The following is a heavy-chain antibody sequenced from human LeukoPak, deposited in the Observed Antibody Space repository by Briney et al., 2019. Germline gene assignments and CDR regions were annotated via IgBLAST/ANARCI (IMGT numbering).Heavy chain of an antibody. CDR3: ARGRYCSADICSGGDAFDV. CDR1: GGSINNYY. Sequence: SETLSLTCTVSGGSINNYYWSWIRQPAGKGLEWLGRIYTRGSTNYNPSLKSRVTMSVDTSKNQFSLKLSSVTAADTAVYYCARGRYCSADICSGGDAFDVWGQGTMVSVSS. V-gene: IGHV4-4*07. CDR2: IYTRGST. J-gene: IGHJ3*01. D-gene: IGHD2-15*01.